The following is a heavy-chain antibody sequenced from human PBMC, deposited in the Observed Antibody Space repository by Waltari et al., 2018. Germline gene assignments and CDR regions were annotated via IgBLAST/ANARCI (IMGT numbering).Heavy chain of an antibody. J-gene: IGHJ2*01. D-gene: IGHD2-2*01. V-gene: IGHV4-61*02. CDR3: ARVPAAPPSWYFDL. Sequence: QVQLQESGPGLVKPSQTLSLTCTVSGGSISSSSYYWSWIRQPAGKGLEWIGRIYTSGSTNYNPSLKSRVTISVDTSKNQFSLKLSSVTAADTAVYYCARVPAAPPSWYFDLWGRGTLVTVSS. CDR1: GGSISSSSYY. CDR2: IYTSGST.